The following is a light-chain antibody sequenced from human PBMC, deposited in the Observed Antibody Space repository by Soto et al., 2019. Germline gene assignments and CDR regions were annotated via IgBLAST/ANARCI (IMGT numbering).Light chain of an antibody. Sequence: DIQMTQSPSAMSASVGDRVTITCRASQGISHYLTWFQQKPGKVPKRLIYDASSLQSGVPSRFSGNGSGTEFTLTIISLQPVDSATYYCLQHNNYPWTFGHGTRVEIK. CDR2: DAS. CDR1: QGISHY. J-gene: IGKJ1*01. CDR3: LQHNNYPWT. V-gene: IGKV1-17*03.